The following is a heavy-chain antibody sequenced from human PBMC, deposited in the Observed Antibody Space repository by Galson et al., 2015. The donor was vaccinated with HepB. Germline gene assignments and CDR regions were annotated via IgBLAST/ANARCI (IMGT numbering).Heavy chain of an antibody. CDR3: ARDTAMIGSGSYSHYYYYYGMDV. D-gene: IGHD3-10*01. CDR2: ISAYNGNT. V-gene: IGHV1-18*01. J-gene: IGHJ6*02. Sequence: SVKVSCKASGYTFTSYGISWVRQAPGQGLEWMGWISAYNGNTNYAQKLQGRVTVTTDTSTSTAYMELRSLRSDDTAVYYCARDTAMIGSGSYSHYYYYYGMDVWGQGTTVTVSS. CDR1: GYTFTSYG.